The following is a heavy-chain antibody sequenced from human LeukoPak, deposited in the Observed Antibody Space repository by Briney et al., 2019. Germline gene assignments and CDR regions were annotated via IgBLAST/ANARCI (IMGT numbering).Heavy chain of an antibody. V-gene: IGHV1-8*01. D-gene: IGHD5-12*01. Sequence: ASVKVSCKASGYTFTSYDINWVPQATGQGLEWMGWMNPNSGNTGYAQKFQGRVTMTRNTSISTAYMELSSLRSEGTAVYYCATSGYDDYYYYYGMDVWGQGTTVTVSS. CDR2: MNPNSGNT. CDR3: ATSGYDDYYYYYGMDV. CDR1: GYTFTSYD. J-gene: IGHJ6*02.